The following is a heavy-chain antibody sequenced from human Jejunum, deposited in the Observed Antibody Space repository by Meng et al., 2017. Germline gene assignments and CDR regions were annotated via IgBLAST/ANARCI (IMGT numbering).Heavy chain of an antibody. CDR1: EFISSNFW. J-gene: IGHJ4*02. D-gene: IGHD6-19*01. V-gene: IGHV3-74*01. CDR3: ISYDSGWN. CDR2: INSDGGNP. Sequence: GESLKISCAASEFISSNFWHWVRQAPGKGLVWVSRINSDGGNPVYADSVWGRFTITRDNAKNTLYLQMNSLRADDTGVYYCISYDSGWNWGQGT.